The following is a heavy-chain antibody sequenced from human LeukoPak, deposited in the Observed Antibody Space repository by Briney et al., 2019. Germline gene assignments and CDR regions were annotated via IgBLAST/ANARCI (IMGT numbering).Heavy chain of an antibody. Sequence: SETLSLTCTVSGGSISSYYWSWIRQPPGKGLEWIGYIYYSGSTNYNPSLKSRVTISVDTSKNQFSLKLSSVTAADTAVYYCARGHRYSSSWSFDYWGQGTLVTVSS. V-gene: IGHV4-59*01. D-gene: IGHD6-13*01. CDR3: ARGHRYSSSWSFDY. CDR1: GGSISSYY. CDR2: IYYSGST. J-gene: IGHJ4*02.